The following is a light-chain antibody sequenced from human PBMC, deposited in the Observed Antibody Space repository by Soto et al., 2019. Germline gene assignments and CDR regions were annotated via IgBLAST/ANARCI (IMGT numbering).Light chain of an antibody. CDR3: QQYAGSPTWT. CDR1: QSLSGTF. Sequence: EIVLTQSPVTLSLSPGERATLSCRASQSLSGTFLAWYQQKPGQAPSLIIYGASSRATGIPDRFSGSGSGTDFTLTINGLEPEDFAVYYCQQYAGSPTWTFGQGTKVDIK. V-gene: IGKV3-20*01. CDR2: GAS. J-gene: IGKJ1*01.